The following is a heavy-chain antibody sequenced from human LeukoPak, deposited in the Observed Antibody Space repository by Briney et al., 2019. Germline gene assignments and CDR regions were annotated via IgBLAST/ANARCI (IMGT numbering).Heavy chain of an antibody. CDR3: VKSGYSTSSDVDY. J-gene: IGHJ4*02. D-gene: IGHD6-6*01. Sequence: GGSLRLSCSVSGFTFSAHAMHWVRQAPGKGLEFLSSINSNGDSTYHADSVKGRFTISRDNSRSTLYLQMRSLRPEDTAVYYYVKSGYSTSSDVDYWGQGTLVTVSS. CDR2: INSNGDST. CDR1: GFTFSAHA. V-gene: IGHV3-64D*09.